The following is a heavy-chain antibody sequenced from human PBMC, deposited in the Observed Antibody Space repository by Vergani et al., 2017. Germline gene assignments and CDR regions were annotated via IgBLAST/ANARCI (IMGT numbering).Heavy chain of an antibody. CDR1: GYSISSGYY. CDR2: IYHSGST. V-gene: IGHV4-38-2*02. Sequence: QVQLQESGPGLVKPSETLSLTCTVSGYSISSGYYWGWIRQPPGKGVEWIGSIYHSGSTYYNPSLKSRVTISGDTSKNQFSLKLSSVTAADTAVYYCARETTMVPFDPWGQGTLVTVSS. D-gene: IGHD3-10*01. J-gene: IGHJ5*02. CDR3: ARETTMVPFDP.